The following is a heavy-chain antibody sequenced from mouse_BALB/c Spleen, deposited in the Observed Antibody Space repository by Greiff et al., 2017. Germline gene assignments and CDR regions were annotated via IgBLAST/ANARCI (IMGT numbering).Heavy chain of an antibody. CDR1: GFSLTSYG. D-gene: IGHD1-1*01. CDR2: IWAGGST. V-gene: IGHV2-9*02. J-gene: IGHJ4*01. Sequence: QVQLQQSGPGLVAPSQSLSITCTVSGFSLTSYGVHWVRQPPGKGLEWLGVIWAGGSTNYNSALMSRLSISKDNSKSQVFLKMNSLQTDDTAMYYCARESGITTVPYAMDYWGQGTSVTVSS. CDR3: ARESGITTVPYAMDY.